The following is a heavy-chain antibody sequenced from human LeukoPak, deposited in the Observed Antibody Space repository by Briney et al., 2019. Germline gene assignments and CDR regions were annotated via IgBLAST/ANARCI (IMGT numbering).Heavy chain of an antibody. D-gene: IGHD4-17*01. V-gene: IGHV3-30-3*01. CDR1: GFTFGHYA. CDR2: TSYDGATE. Sequence: GGSLRLSCAASGFTFGHYAMHWVRQAPGKGLEWLALTSYDGATEFYADSVRGRFTISRDNPKNTVFLDVNSLRGEDTAVYFCARELVSVTRHDGLDVWGQGTTVIVSS. J-gene: IGHJ6*02. CDR3: ARELVSVTRHDGLDV.